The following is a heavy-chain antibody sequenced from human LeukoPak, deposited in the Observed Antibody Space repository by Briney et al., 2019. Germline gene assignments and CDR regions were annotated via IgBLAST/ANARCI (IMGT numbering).Heavy chain of an antibody. V-gene: IGHV3-48*01. CDR1: GFTFSSYS. Sequence: GGSLRLSCAASGFTFSSYSMNWVRQAPAKGLEWVSYISSSSSTIYYADSVKGRFTISRDNAKNSLYLQMNSLRAEDTAVYYCARDLHNVGEYYFDYWGQGTLVTVSS. D-gene: IGHD3-10*01. CDR2: ISSSSSTI. J-gene: IGHJ4*02. CDR3: ARDLHNVGEYYFDY.